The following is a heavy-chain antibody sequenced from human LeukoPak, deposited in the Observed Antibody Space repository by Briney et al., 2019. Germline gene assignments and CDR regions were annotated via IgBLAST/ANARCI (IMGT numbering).Heavy chain of an antibody. CDR1: GFTFSSYG. V-gene: IGHV3-30*02. Sequence: PGGSLRLSCAASGFTFSSYGMHWVRQAPGKGLEWVAFIRYDGSNKYYADSVKGRFTISRDNSKNTLYLQMNSLRAEDTAVYYCAKAGPLAVAGTGGNNYYYYYMDVWGKGTTVTISS. D-gene: IGHD6-19*01. J-gene: IGHJ6*03. CDR3: AKAGPLAVAGTGGNNYYYYYMDV. CDR2: IRYDGSNK.